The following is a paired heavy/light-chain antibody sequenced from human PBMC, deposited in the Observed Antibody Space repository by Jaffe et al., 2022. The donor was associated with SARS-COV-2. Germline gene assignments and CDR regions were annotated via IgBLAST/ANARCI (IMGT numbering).Heavy chain of an antibody. D-gene: IGHD3-22*01. CDR2: ISSSGSTI. CDR1: GFTFSDYY. CDR3: ARGGDSSGYYPIDY. J-gene: IGHJ4*02. Sequence: QVQLVESGGGLVKPGGSLRLSCAASGFTFSDYYMGWIRQAPGKGLEWVAYISSSGSTIYYADSVKGRFTISRDTAENSLYLQMDSLSAEDTAVYFCARGGDSSGYYPIDYWGQGTLVTVSS. V-gene: IGHV3-11*01.
Light chain of an antibody. CDR2: WAS. CDR3: QQYYSTPPHT. Sequence: DIVMTQSPDSLAVSLGERATIKCKSSLSLLYSSNKKNYLAWYQQKPGQPPKLLIFWASTRESGVPDRFSGSGSGTDFTLTISSLQAEDVAVYYCQQYYSTPPHTFGQGTKLEIK. CDR1: LSLLYSSNKKNY. V-gene: IGKV4-1*01. J-gene: IGKJ2*01.